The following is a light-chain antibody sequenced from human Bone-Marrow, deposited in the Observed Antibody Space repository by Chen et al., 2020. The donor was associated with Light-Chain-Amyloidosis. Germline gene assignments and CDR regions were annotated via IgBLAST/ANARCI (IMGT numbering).Light chain of an antibody. V-gene: IGLV1-40*01. CDR1: SSNIRAGYD. CDR3: QSYDTRLSGLYV. Sequence: QPVLTQPPSVSGAPGQRVTISCTGSSSNIRAGYDVHWYQQPPGTAPKLLIYANDKRPSGVPDRFSGSKSGTSASLAITGLQAEDEADYYCQSYDTRLSGLYVFGTGTKVTVL. CDR2: AND. J-gene: IGLJ1*01.